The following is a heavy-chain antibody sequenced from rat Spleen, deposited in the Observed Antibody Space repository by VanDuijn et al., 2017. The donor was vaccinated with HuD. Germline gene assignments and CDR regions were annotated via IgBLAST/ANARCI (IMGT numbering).Heavy chain of an antibody. CDR2: ISNTRGIT. CDR1: GFTFNNYW. V-gene: IGHV5-31*01. D-gene: IGHD1-9*01. CDR3: TRGTYDRH. Sequence: EVQLAESGGGLVQPGRSLKLSCVASGFTFNNYWITWVRQAPGLGLEWIASISNTRGITYYPDSVKGRFTISRDIANSTLYLRMNSLRSEETVTYYCTRGTYDRHWGQVVMVTVSS. J-gene: IGHJ2*01.